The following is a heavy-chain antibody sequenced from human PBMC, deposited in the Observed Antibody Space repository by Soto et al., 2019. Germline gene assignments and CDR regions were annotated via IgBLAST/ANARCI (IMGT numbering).Heavy chain of an antibody. CDR1: GFTFTSYA. D-gene: IGHD3-3*01. Sequence: EVQLLQSGGGFVQTGGSLSLSCAASGFTFTSYAMSWVRQAPGKGVEWVSTIHGSGNTYYVDSVKGRFTISRDNSKNTLFLQMNSLRAEDAAVYYCAKEGHACITIFGVVVYYLDYWGQGSLVAVSS. CDR2: IHGSGNT. J-gene: IGHJ4*02. V-gene: IGHV3-23*01. CDR3: AKEGHACITIFGVVVYYLDY.